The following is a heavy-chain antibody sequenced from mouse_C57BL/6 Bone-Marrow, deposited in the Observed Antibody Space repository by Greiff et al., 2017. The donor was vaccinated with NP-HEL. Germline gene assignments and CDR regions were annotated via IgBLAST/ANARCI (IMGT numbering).Heavy chain of an antibody. J-gene: IGHJ4*01. CDR3: ARSGPDYAMDY. V-gene: IGHV1-69*01. D-gene: IGHD3-1*01. CDR2: IDPSDSYT. CDR1: GYTFTSYW. Sequence: QVQLQQPGAELVMPGASVKLSCKASGYTFTSYWMHWVKQRPGQGLEWIGEIDPSDSYTNYNQKFKGKSTLTVDKSSSTAYMQLSSLTSEDSAVYYCARSGPDYAMDYWGQGTSVTVSS.